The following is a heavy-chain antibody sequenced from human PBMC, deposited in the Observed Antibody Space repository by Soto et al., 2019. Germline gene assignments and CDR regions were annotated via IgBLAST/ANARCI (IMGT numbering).Heavy chain of an antibody. CDR3: ATDGSCWYVTGS. Sequence: EVQLLESGGGLVQPGGSLRLSCAASGFTFSSYAMSWVRQAPGQGLEWVSAISGSGGSTYYADTVKGRFTISRDNSKNPLDLQMNSLRAEYTAVDYCATDGSCWYVTGSWGQGTLVTVSS. CDR1: GFTFSSYA. J-gene: IGHJ5*02. D-gene: IGHD6-19*01. V-gene: IGHV3-23*01. CDR2: ISGSGGST.